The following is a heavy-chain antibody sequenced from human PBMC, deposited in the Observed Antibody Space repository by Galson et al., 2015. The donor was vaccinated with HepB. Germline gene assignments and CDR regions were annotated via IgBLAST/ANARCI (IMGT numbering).Heavy chain of an antibody. D-gene: IGHD3-22*01. CDR3: ARDATYYYDSSGYYYVPDAFDI. V-gene: IGHV1-69*13. Sequence: SVKVSCKASGGTFSSYAISWVRQAPGQGLEWMGGIIPIFGTANYAQKFQGRVTITADESTSTAYMELSSLRSEGTAVYYCARDATYYYDSSGYYYVPDAFDIWGQGTMVTVSS. J-gene: IGHJ3*02. CDR2: IIPIFGTA. CDR1: GGTFSSYA.